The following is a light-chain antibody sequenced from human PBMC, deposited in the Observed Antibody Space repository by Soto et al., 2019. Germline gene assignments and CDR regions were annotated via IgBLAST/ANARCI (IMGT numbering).Light chain of an antibody. Sequence: QSALTQPPSASGSPGQSVTISCTGTSSDVGGYNSVSWYQQHPGKAPKLMIYEVSKRPSGVPDRFSGSKSGNTASLTVSGLQAEDEADYYCSSYAGSTNVVFGGGTKLPVL. CDR1: SSDVGGYNS. V-gene: IGLV2-8*01. J-gene: IGLJ2*01. CDR2: EVS. CDR3: SSYAGSTNVV.